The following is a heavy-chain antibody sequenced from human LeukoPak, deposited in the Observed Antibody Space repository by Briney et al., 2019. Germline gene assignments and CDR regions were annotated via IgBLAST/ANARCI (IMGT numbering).Heavy chain of an antibody. J-gene: IGHJ4*02. Sequence: AGSLRLSCAASGFTFSSYTMSWVRHAPGEGLEWVSAISGSGGSTYYADSVKGRFTISRDNSKNTLYLQMNSLRAGDTAVYYCAKWESVSGPFDYWGQGTLVTVSS. V-gene: IGHV3-23*01. CDR1: GFTFSSYT. D-gene: IGHD2-15*01. CDR2: ISGSGGST. CDR3: AKWESVSGPFDY.